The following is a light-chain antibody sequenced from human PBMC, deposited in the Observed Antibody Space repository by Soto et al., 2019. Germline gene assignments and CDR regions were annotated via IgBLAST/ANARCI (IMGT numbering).Light chain of an antibody. CDR2: RNN. CDR3: AAWDDSLSAVV. V-gene: IGLV1-44*01. J-gene: IGLJ2*01. CDR1: SSNIGSNT. Sequence: QSVLTQPPSASGTPGQRVTISCSGSSSNIGSNTVTWYQQLPGTAPKVLIYRNNQRPSGVPDRFSASKSGTAASLAISGLRSEDEADYHCAAWDDSLSAVVFGGGTKLTVL.